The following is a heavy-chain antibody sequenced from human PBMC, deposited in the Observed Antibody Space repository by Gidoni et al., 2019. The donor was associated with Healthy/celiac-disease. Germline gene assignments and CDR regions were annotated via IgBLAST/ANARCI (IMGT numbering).Heavy chain of an antibody. V-gene: IGHV3-23*01. J-gene: IGHJ6*03. CDR1: GFTFSSYA. CDR2: ISGSGGST. Sequence: EVQLLESGGGLVQPGGSLRLSCAASGFTFSSYAVGWVRQAPGKGLEWVSAISGSGGSTYYADSVKGRFTISRDNSKNTLYLQMNSLRAEDTAVYYCASLTYYYYYMDVWGKGTTVTVSS. CDR3: ASLTYYYYYMDV.